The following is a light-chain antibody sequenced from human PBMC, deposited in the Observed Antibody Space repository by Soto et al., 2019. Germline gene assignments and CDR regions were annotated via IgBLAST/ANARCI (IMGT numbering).Light chain of an antibody. CDR2: KVS. Sequence: DVVMTQSPLSLPVTLGQPASISCRSSQSLVYSDGNTYLNWFQQRPGQSPRRLIYKVSNRDSGVPDRFSGSVSGTEFTLKISRVEAEYVGVYYCMQGTNWLVFTFGPGNKVEIK. CDR1: QSLVYSDGNTY. V-gene: IGKV2-30*01. CDR3: MQGTNWLVFT. J-gene: IGKJ3*01.